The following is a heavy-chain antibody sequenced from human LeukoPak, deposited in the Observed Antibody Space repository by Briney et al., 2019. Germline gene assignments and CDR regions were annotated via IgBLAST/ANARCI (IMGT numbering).Heavy chain of an antibody. CDR3: ARVVTMIVVVITDNWFDP. V-gene: IGHV4-4*02. CDR2: INHSGST. CDR1: GGSISSSNW. J-gene: IGHJ5*02. Sequence: SETMSLTCAVSGGSISSSNWWSWVRQPPGKGLEWIGEINHSGSTNYNPSLKSRVTISVDKSKNQFSLKLSSVTAADTAVYYCARVVTMIVVVITDNWFDPWGQGTLVTVSS. D-gene: IGHD3-22*01.